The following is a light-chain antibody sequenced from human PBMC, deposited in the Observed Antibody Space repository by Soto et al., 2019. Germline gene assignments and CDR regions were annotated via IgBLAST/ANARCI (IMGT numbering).Light chain of an antibody. Sequence: DIQMTQSPSSLSASVGDRVTITCRASQSISSYLNWYQQKPGEAPKLLIYAASNLQSGVPSRFSGSGSGTDFTLTISSXQPEDFAAYYCQQSYSTPLTFGGGTKVDIK. CDR3: QQSYSTPLT. J-gene: IGKJ4*01. CDR2: AAS. V-gene: IGKV1-39*01. CDR1: QSISSY.